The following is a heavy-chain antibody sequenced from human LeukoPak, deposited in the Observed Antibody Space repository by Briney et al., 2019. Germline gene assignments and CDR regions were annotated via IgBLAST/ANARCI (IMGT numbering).Heavy chain of an antibody. CDR3: ARDIMGSGFNEAFDI. D-gene: IGHD3-22*01. Sequence: SETLSLTCTVSGGSISSSSYYWGWIRQPPGKGLEWIGSIYYSGSTYYNPSLKSRVTISVGTSKSQFSLKLSSVTAADTAVYYCARDIMGSGFNEAFDIWGQGTMVTVSS. CDR1: GGSISSSSYY. J-gene: IGHJ3*02. CDR2: IYYSGST. V-gene: IGHV4-39*02.